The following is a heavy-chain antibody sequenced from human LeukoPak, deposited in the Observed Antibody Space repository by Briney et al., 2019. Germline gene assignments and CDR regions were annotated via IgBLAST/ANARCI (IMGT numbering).Heavy chain of an antibody. CDR1: GGSFSGYY. CDR3: ARGRWFDP. CDR2: INHSGST. Sequence: PSETLSLTCAVYGGSFSGYYWSWIRQPPGKGLEWIGEINHSGSTNYNPSLKSRVTMSVDTSKNQFSLKLSSATAADTAVYYCARGRWFDPWGQGTLVTVSS. J-gene: IGHJ5*02. V-gene: IGHV4-34*01.